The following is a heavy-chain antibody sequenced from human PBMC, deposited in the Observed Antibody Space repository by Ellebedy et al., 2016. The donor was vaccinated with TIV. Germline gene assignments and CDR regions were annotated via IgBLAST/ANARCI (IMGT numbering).Heavy chain of an antibody. CDR3: KGNTMVRGANYRVHDAFDI. Sequence: MPSETLSLTCTVSGGSISSGGYYWSWIRQHPGKGLEWIGYMYYSGSTYYNPSLKSRVTISGDTSKNQFSLKLSSVTAADTAVYYCKGNTMVRGANYRVHDAFDIWGQGTMVTVSS. V-gene: IGHV4-31*03. J-gene: IGHJ3*02. CDR1: GGSISSGGYY. CDR2: MYYSGST. D-gene: IGHD3-10*01.